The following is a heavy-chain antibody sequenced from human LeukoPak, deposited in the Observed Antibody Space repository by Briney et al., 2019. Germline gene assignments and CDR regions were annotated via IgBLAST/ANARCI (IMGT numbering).Heavy chain of an antibody. CDR3: ARYRFTRYFDWTNDY. D-gene: IGHD3-9*01. Sequence: ASVKVSCKASGYTFTGYYMHWVRQAPGQGLEWMGWINPNSGGTNYAQKFQGRVTMTRDTSTSTAYMELSRLRSDDTAVYYCARYRFTRYFDWTNDYWGQGTLVTVSS. CDR2: INPNSGGT. J-gene: IGHJ4*02. V-gene: IGHV1-2*02. CDR1: GYTFTGYY.